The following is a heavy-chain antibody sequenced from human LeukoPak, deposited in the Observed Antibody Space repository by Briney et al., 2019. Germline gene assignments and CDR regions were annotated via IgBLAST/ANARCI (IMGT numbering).Heavy chain of an antibody. Sequence: SETLSHTCTVSGGSISSSSYYWGWIRQPPGKGLEWIGSIYHSGSTYYNPSLKSRVTISVDTSKNQFSLKLSSVTAADTAVYYCARVPVPYATYYMDVWGKGTTVTVSS. CDR2: IYHSGST. CDR3: ARVPVPYATYYMDV. CDR1: GGSISSSSYY. V-gene: IGHV4-39*07. J-gene: IGHJ6*03. D-gene: IGHD2-8*01.